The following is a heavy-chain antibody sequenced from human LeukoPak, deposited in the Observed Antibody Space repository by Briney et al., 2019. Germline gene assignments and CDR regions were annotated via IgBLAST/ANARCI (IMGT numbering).Heavy chain of an antibody. CDR3: ARAGGFIAAADYDY. V-gene: IGHV3-23*01. CDR2: ISGSGGST. Sequence: GGSLRLSCAASGFTFSSYGMSWVRQAPGKGLEWVSAISGSGGSTYYADSVKGRFTISRDNSKNTLYLQMNSLRAEDTAVYYCARAGGFIAAADYDYWGQGTLVTVSS. D-gene: IGHD6-13*01. J-gene: IGHJ4*02. CDR1: GFTFSSYG.